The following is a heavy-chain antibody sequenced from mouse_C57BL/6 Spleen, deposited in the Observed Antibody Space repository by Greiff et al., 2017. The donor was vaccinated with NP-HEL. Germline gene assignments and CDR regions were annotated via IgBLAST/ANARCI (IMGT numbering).Heavy chain of an antibody. CDR3: ARTKDYYDAMDY. V-gene: IGHV5-17*01. CDR2: ISSGSSTI. J-gene: IGHJ4*01. D-gene: IGHD2-4*01. Sequence: DVKLVESGGGLVKPGGSLKLSCAASGFTFSDYGMHWVRQAPEKGLEWVAYISSGSSTIYYADTVKGRFTISRDNAKNTLFLQMTSLRSEDTAMYYCARTKDYYDAMDYWGQGTSVTVSS. CDR1: GFTFSDYG.